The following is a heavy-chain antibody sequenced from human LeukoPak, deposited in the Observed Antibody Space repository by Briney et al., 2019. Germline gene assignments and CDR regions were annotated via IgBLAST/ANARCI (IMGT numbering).Heavy chain of an antibody. CDR1: GFTFSSYA. D-gene: IGHD6-13*01. CDR3: ARPSTSGIAAAGLKY. J-gene: IGHJ4*02. V-gene: IGHV3-23*01. Sequence: GGSLRLSCAASGFTFSSYAMSWVRQAPGKGLEWVSGISGSGGSTYYADSVKGRFTISRDNSKNTLYLQMTSLRAEDTAVYYCARPSTSGIAAAGLKYWGQGTLVTVSS. CDR2: ISGSGGST.